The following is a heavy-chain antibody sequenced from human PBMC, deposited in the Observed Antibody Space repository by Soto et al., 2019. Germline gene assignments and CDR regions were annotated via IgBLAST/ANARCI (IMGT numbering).Heavy chain of an antibody. CDR1: GYTFTNYG. J-gene: IGHJ6*03. V-gene: IGHV1-18*01. D-gene: IGHD6-6*01. Sequence: QVQLLQSGAEVKKPGASVKVSCKASGYTFTNYGITWVRQAPGQGLEWMGWIGAYNGNTHYTERLEGRVTMTTDTFASTAYLEMRCLRSSDSAGYYCARVRQLVLYFYYYLDFWGNGTTVTVSS. CDR2: IGAYNGNT. CDR3: ARVRQLVLYFYYYLDF.